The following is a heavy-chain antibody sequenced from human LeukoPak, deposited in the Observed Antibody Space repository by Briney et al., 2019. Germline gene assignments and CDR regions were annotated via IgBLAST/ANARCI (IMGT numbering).Heavy chain of an antibody. CDR1: GFTFSSYA. D-gene: IGHD5-18*01. Sequence: GRSLRLSCAASGFTFSSYAMHWVRQAPGKGLEWVAVISYDGSNKYYADSVKGRFTISRDNSKNTLYLQMNSLRAEDTAVYYCARSQTPIQLRGQGTLVTVSS. J-gene: IGHJ4*02. V-gene: IGHV3-30-3*01. CDR3: ARSQTPIQL. CDR2: ISYDGSNK.